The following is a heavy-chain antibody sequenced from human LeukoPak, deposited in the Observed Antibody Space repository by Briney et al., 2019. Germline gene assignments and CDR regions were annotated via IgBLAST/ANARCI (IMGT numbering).Heavy chain of an antibody. CDR3: ARGIMGVPGLGDY. J-gene: IGHJ4*02. V-gene: IGHV3-21*01. CDR1: GFTFSSYS. Sequence: GGSLRLSCAASGFTFSSYSMNWVRLAPGKGLEWVSSISSSSSYTYYPDSVKGRFTISRDNAKNSLYLQMNSLRVEDTAVYYCARGIMGVPGLGDYWGQGTQVTVSS. CDR2: ISSSSSYT. D-gene: IGHD1-26*01.